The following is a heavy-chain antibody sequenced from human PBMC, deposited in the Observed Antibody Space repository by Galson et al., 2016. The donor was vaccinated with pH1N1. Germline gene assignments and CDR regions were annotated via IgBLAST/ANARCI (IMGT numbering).Heavy chain of an antibody. J-gene: IGHJ2*01. D-gene: IGHD3-22*01. V-gene: IGHV1-69*13. Sequence: SVKVSCKASGGTFGSYGINWVRQAPGQGLEWMGGIIPIFNTVKYAQNFKGRVTIPADESTTTAYMELSSLRSEDTAVYYCAREDYYDTDLSDWYFDLWGRGTLLTVSS. CDR2: IIPIFNTV. CDR3: AREDYYDTDLSDWYFDL. CDR1: GGTFGSYG.